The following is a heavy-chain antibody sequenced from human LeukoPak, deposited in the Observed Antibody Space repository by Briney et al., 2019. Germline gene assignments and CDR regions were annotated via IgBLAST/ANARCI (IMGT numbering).Heavy chain of an antibody. CDR2: VSGGGGST. CDR1: GFTFSSYA. J-gene: IGHJ4*02. Sequence: GGSLRLSCAASGFTFSSYAMSWVRQAPGKGLEWVSSVSGGGGSTDYADSVKGRFTISRDNSKNTLYLQMNRLRAGDTAVYYCAKGAPLYCFDYWGQGTLVTVSS. CDR3: AKGAPLYCFDY. V-gene: IGHV3-23*01.